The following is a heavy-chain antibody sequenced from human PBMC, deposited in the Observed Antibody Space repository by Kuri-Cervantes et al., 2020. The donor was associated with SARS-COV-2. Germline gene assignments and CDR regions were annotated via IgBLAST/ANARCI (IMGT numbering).Heavy chain of an antibody. D-gene: IGHD3-22*01. CDR2: INQSGST. Sequence: SQTLSLPCAVYGGSFSGYSWTWIRQSPGKGLEWIGEINQSGSTNYNPSLKSRVTISPDTSKNQFSLKLSSVTAADTAVYYCARGATDISLVLVVMAGAALYFDPWGRGTLVTVSS. J-gene: IGHJ4*02. V-gene: IGHV4-34*01. CDR1: GGSFSGYS. CDR3: ARGATDISLVLVVMAGAALYFDP.